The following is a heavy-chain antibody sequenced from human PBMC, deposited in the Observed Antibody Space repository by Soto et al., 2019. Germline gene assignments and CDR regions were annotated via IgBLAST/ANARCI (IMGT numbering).Heavy chain of an antibody. V-gene: IGHV4-39*02. CDR1: GGLISSSSYF. Sequence: SETLPLTFTISGGLISSSSYFWACIRQSPGKGLEWIWSIDYTGTTYNNPSLKSRVTMSVDTSKNHFSLKVDSVTAADTAIYYCCRRAPEGFDPWGQGTLVTVS. CDR3: CRRAPEGFDP. CDR2: IDYTGTT. J-gene: IGHJ5*02.